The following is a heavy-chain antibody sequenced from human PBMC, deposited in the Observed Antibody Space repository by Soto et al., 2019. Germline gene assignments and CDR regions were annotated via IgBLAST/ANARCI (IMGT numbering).Heavy chain of an antibody. Sequence: ASVKVSCKASGYTFTGYYMHWVRQAPGQGLEWMGWINPNSGGTNYAQKFQGWVTMTRDTSTSTAYMELSRLRSDDTAVYYCARERMMGYGSSGFNYYYYGMDVWGQGTTVTVSS. D-gene: IGHD3-22*01. CDR1: GYTFTGYY. CDR3: ARERMMGYGSSGFNYYYYGMDV. CDR2: INPNSGGT. J-gene: IGHJ6*02. V-gene: IGHV1-2*04.